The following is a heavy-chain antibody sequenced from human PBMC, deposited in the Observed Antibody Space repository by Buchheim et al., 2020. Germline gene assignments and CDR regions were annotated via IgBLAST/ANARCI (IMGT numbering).Heavy chain of an antibody. CDR1: GFTFSSYS. J-gene: IGHJ6*02. Sequence: EVQLVESGGGLVQPGGSLRLSCAASGFTFSSYSMNWVRQAPGKGLEWVSYISSSSSTIYYADSVKGRFTISRDNAKNSLYLQMNSLRAEDTAVYYCARVWGFITIFGVVTGGMDVWGQGTT. CDR3: ARVWGFITIFGVVTGGMDV. V-gene: IGHV3-48*01. CDR2: ISSSSSTI. D-gene: IGHD3-3*01.